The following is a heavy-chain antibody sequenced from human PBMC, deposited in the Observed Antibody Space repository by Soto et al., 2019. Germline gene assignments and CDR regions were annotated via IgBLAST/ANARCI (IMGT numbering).Heavy chain of an antibody. CDR2: INAGNGNT. J-gene: IGHJ4*02. Sequence: ASVKVSCKASGYTFTSYAMHWVRQAPGQRLEWMGWINAGNGNTKYSQKFQGRVTITRDTSAGTAYMELSSLRSEDTAVYYCARGDVLLWFGELFADYWGQGTLVTVSS. D-gene: IGHD3-10*01. CDR3: ARGDVLLWFGELFADY. V-gene: IGHV1-3*01. CDR1: GYTFTSYA.